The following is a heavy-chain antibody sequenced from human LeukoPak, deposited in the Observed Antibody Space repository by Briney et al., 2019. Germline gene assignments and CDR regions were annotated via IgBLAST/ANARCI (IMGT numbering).Heavy chain of an antibody. CDR2: ISWNSGSI. J-gene: IGHJ4*02. D-gene: IGHD3-10*01. CDR1: GFTFDDYA. CDR3: AKDTRVRGVIKPRY. Sequence: HPGRSLRLSCAASGFTFDDYAMHWVRQAPGKGLEWVSGISWNSGSIGYADSVKGRFTISRDNAKNSLYLQMNSLRAEDTALYYCAKDTRVRGVIKPRYWGQGTLVTVSS. V-gene: IGHV3-9*01.